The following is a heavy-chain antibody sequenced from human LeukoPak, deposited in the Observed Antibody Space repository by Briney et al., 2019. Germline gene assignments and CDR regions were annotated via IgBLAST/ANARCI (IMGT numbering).Heavy chain of an antibody. CDR2: MNQDGSEK. Sequence: PGGSLRLSCAASGFTFSTYWMSWVRQAPGKGLEWVANMNQDGSEKSYVDSVKGRFTVSRDNAKNSLYLQMNSLRAEDTAVYYCARAPGGVRFLEWSSPPRDYYYYMDVWGKGTTVTVSS. V-gene: IGHV3-7*01. D-gene: IGHD3-3*01. CDR1: GFTFSTYW. J-gene: IGHJ6*03. CDR3: ARAPGGVRFLEWSSPPRDYYYYMDV.